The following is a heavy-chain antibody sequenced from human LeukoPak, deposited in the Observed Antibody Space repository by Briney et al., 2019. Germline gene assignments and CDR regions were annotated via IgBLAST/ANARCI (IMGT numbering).Heavy chain of an antibody. V-gene: IGHV4-59*01. D-gene: IGHD3-22*01. Sequence: SETLSLTCTVSGGSINNYFWSWIRQSPGKGLEWVGNIYSRGSSTYNPSLESRVTMSVDTSRNQFSLKLTSVTAADTAVYYCARDQTEYASSGYYYNASYSYFDLWGRGTLVTVSS. CDR2: IYSRGSS. CDR1: GGSINNYF. CDR3: ARDQTEYASSGYYYNASYSYFDL. J-gene: IGHJ2*01.